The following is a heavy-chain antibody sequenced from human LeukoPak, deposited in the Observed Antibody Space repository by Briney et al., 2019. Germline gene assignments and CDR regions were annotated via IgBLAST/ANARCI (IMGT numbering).Heavy chain of an antibody. V-gene: IGHV3-30*18. D-gene: IGHD3-22*01. Sequence: PAVSVRLSCAASGFTFSSYGVHWVRQAPGKGLEGVAVISYVGSSAHFGDPVKGRFTISRDNSKNTLYLQMNSLRAEDTAVYYCAKEVYHDSSAYSDYWGQGTLVTVSS. J-gene: IGHJ4*02. CDR3: AKEVYHDSSAYSDY. CDR2: ISYVGSSA. CDR1: GFTFSSYG.